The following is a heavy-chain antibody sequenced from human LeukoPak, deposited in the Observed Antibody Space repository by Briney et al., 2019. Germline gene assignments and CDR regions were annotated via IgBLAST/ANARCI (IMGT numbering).Heavy chain of an antibody. CDR1: GFTFSTYW. V-gene: IGHV3-74*01. Sequence: PGGSLRLSCAASGFTFSTYWMHWVRQVPGKGLVWVSRINNDGSRTTYADSVKGRFTISRDNAKNTVYLQMNSLRAEDTAVYYCAKDMREHIAATGLGYWGQGTLVTVSS. J-gene: IGHJ4*02. CDR2: INNDGSRT. CDR3: AKDMREHIAATGLGY. D-gene: IGHD6-6*01.